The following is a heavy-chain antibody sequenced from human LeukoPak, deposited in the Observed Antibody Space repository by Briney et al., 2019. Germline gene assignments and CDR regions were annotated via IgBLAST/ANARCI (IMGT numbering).Heavy chain of an antibody. V-gene: IGHV4-4*07. CDR2: IYTRGST. Sequence: SETLSLPCTVSGGSITSYYWSWIRQPAGKGLEWIGRIYTRGSTNYNPSLKSRVTMSVDTSKNQFSLQLSSVTAADTAVYYCAGEGHYYDSSGYYYGGEDYWGQGTPVTVSS. CDR1: GGSITSYY. CDR3: AGEGHYYDSSGYYYGGEDY. J-gene: IGHJ4*02. D-gene: IGHD3-22*01.